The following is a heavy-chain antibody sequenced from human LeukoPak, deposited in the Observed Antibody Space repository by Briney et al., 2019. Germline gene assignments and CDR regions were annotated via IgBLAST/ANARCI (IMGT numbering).Heavy chain of an antibody. J-gene: IGHJ4*02. D-gene: IGHD3-10*01. V-gene: IGHV3-23*01. Sequence: PGRSLRLSCVVSGISLSNFGMTWVRPAPGKGLEGVSYNRERGGGPIYADSVNGRFTISRDTSLNTLYLQMNNLRAEDTAVYFCAKRGVVIRGILVIGYHQEAYHYDFWGQGVMVTVSS. CDR2: NRERGGGP. CDR3: AKRGVVIRGILVIGYHQEAYHYDF. CDR1: GISLSNFG.